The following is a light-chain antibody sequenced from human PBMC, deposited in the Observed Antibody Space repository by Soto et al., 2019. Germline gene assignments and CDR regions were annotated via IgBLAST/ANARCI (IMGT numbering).Light chain of an antibody. Sequence: DIQMTQSPSSLSASVGDTVTIICRASQGIIDYLAWYQQRPGKVPKLLIYAASTLQTGVPSRFSGSGAGTDFTLTIRSLQPEDVATYYCQKYDTAPQTFGPGTKVEIK. CDR2: AAS. CDR3: QKYDTAPQT. J-gene: IGKJ1*01. V-gene: IGKV1-27*01. CDR1: QGIIDY.